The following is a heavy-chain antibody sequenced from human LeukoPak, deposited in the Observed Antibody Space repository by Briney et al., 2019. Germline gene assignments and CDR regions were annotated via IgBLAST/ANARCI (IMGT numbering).Heavy chain of an antibody. CDR2: VRDNGEN. D-gene: IGHD5-18*01. CDR1: GGSINTYY. J-gene: IGHJ3*02. Sequence: SETLSLTCTVSGGSINTYYWSWIRQPPGKGLEWIAYVRDNGENNYNPSLKSRVAISVDTANNQISLRLNFVTAADTANYYCARQPANTAAFDIWGLGTMVAVSS. CDR3: ARQPANTAAFDI. V-gene: IGHV4-59*08.